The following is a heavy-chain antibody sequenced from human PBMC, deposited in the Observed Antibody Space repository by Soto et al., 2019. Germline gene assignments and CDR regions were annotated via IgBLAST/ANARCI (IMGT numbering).Heavy chain of an antibody. J-gene: IGHJ5*02. Sequence: PGGSLRLSWAASGFTFSSYAMSWVRQAPGKGLEWVSAISGSGGSTYYADSVKGRFTISRDNSKNTLYLQMNSLRAEDTAVYYCAKVITRYYYDSSGYSWGQGTLVTVSS. CDR1: GFTFSSYA. CDR3: AKVITRYYYDSSGYS. CDR2: ISGSGGST. D-gene: IGHD3-22*01. V-gene: IGHV3-23*01.